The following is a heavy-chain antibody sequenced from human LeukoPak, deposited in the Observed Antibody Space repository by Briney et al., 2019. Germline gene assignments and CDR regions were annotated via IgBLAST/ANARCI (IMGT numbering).Heavy chain of an antibody. Sequence: SETLSLTCTVSGGSIRSYYWSWIRQPPRKGLEWIGYIYYSGSTNYNPSLKSRVTISVDTSKNQFSLKLSSVTAADTAVYYCARGYDSSTTYYEFYYYMDVWGKGTTVIVSS. J-gene: IGHJ6*03. CDR3: ARGYDSSTTYYEFYYYMDV. V-gene: IGHV4-59*01. CDR2: IYYSGST. D-gene: IGHD3-22*01. CDR1: GGSIRSYY.